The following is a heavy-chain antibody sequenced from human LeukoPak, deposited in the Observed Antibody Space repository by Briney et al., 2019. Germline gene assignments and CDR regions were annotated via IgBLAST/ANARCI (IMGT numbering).Heavy chain of an antibody. CDR2: IWYDGSNK. V-gene: IGHV3-30*02. Sequence: GGSLRLSCGASGFTFSTHGMHWVRQAPGKGLEWVAVIWYDGSNKYYADSVKGRFTISRDNSKNTLYLQMNSLRAEETAVYYCAKDMAAAGTLDYWGQGTLVTVSS. J-gene: IGHJ4*02. D-gene: IGHD6-13*01. CDR3: AKDMAAAGTLDY. CDR1: GFTFSTHG.